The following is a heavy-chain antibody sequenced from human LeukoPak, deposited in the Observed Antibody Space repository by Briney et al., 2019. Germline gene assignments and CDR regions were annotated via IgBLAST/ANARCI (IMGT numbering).Heavy chain of an antibody. J-gene: IGHJ1*01. CDR1: GGSFSGYY. CDR2: INHSGST. CDR3: PRIAESSGWSRGRYFQH. D-gene: IGHD6-19*01. Sequence: SETLSLTCAVYGGSFSGYYWSWVRQPPGKGLEWIAEINHSGSTNYNPSLKSRVTTSVDTSKNQFSLKLSSVTAADTAVYYCPRIAESSGWSRGRYFQHWGQGTLVTVSS. V-gene: IGHV4-34*01.